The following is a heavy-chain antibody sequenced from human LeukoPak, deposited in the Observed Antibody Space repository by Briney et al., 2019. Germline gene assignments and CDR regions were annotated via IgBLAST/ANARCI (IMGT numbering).Heavy chain of an antibody. D-gene: IGHD6-19*01. CDR1: GFTFSDYY. V-gene: IGHV3-11*01. Sequence: GGSLRLSCAASGFTFSDYYMSWIRQAPGKGLEWVSYISSSGSTIYYADSVKGRFTISRGNAKNSLYLQMNSLRAEDTAVYYCARDNRLSPRIAVAGTGLVDYWGQGTLVTVSS. CDR2: ISSSGSTI. J-gene: IGHJ4*02. CDR3: ARDNRLSPRIAVAGTGLVDY.